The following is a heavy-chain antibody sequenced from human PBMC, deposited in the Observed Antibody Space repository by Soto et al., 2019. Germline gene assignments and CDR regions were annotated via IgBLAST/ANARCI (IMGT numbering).Heavy chain of an antibody. CDR1: GYTFTGYY. D-gene: IGHD1-20*01. Sequence: ASVKVSCKASGYTFTGYYMHWVRQAPGQGLEWMGWINPNSGGTNYAQKFQGWVTMTRDTSISTAYMELSRLRSDDTAVYYCASSITEYYYYGMDVWRQGTTVTVSS. J-gene: IGHJ6*02. V-gene: IGHV1-2*04. CDR2: INPNSGGT. CDR3: ASSITEYYYYGMDV.